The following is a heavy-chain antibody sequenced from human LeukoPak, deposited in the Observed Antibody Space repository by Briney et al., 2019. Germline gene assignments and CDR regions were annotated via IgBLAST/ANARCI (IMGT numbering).Heavy chain of an antibody. D-gene: IGHD3-22*01. Sequence: GGSLRLSCAASGFTFSSYWMHWVRQAPGKGLEWVGRTRNKANSYTTEYAASVKGRFTISRDDSKNSLYLQMNSLKTEDTAVYYCASVRPSDYYRLEAFDIWGQGTMVTVSS. CDR3: ASVRPSDYYRLEAFDI. CDR1: GFTFSSYW. CDR2: TRNKANSYTT. V-gene: IGHV3-72*01. J-gene: IGHJ3*02.